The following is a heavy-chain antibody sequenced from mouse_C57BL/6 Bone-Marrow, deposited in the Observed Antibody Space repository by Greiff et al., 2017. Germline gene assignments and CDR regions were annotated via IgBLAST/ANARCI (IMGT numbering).Heavy chain of an antibody. CDR3: TRDYGSSPHWYFDV. Sequence: EVQLQQSGAELVRPGASVKLSCTASGFNIKDDYMHWVKQRPEQGLEWIGWIDPENGDTEYASKFQGKATITADTSSNTAYLQLSSLTSEDTAVYYCTRDYGSSPHWYFDVWGTGTTGTVSS. J-gene: IGHJ1*03. V-gene: IGHV14-4*01. D-gene: IGHD1-1*01. CDR1: GFNIKDDY. CDR2: IDPENGDT.